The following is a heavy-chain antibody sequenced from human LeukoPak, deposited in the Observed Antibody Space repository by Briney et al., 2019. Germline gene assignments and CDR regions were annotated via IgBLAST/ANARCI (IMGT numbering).Heavy chain of an antibody. CDR3: ARDTNVDLVDTAMNY. J-gene: IGHJ4*02. V-gene: IGHV1-18*01. D-gene: IGHD5-18*01. Sequence: GASVKVSCKASGYTFTSYGISWVRQAPGQGLEWMGWISAYNGNTNYAQKLQGRVTMTTDTSTSTAYMELRSLRSDDTAVYYCARDTNVDLVDTAMNYWGQGTLVTVSS. CDR1: GYTFTSYG. CDR2: ISAYNGNT.